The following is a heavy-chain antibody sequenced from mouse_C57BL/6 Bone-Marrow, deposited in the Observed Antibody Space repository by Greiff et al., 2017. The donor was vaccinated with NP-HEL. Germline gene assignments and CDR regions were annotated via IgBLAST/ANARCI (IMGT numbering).Heavy chain of an antibody. D-gene: IGHD2-5*01. J-gene: IGHJ4*01. V-gene: IGHV2-6*01. CDR3: ARVYYSNPYAMDY. CDR2: IWGVGST. Sequence: QVQLKESGPGLVAPSQSLSITCTVSGFSLTSYGVDWVRQSPGKGLEWLGVIWGVGSTNYNSALKSRLSISKDNSKSQVFLKMNSLQTDDTAMYYCARVYYSNPYAMDYWGQGTSVTVSS. CDR1: GFSLTSYG.